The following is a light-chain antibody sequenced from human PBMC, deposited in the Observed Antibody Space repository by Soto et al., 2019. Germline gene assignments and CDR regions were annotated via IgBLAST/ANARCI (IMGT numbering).Light chain of an antibody. Sequence: EIVLTQSPATLSLSPGKRATLSCRASQSVGTYFAWYQQKPGQAPRLLIYDASNRATGIPARFSGSGSGTDFTLTISSLEPEDFAVYYCQQRSNWPLTFGQGTKVDIK. CDR2: DAS. CDR3: QQRSNWPLT. V-gene: IGKV3-11*01. CDR1: QSVGTY. J-gene: IGKJ1*01.